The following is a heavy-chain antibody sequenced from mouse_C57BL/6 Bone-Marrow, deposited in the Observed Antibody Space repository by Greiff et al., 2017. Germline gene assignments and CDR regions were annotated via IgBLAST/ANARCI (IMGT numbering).Heavy chain of an antibody. J-gene: IGHJ2*01. V-gene: IGHV1-55*01. D-gene: IGHD4-1*01. Sequence: QVQLQQPGAELVKPGASVKMSCKASGYTFTSYWITWVKQRPGQGLEWIGDIYPTSGRTNYNEKFKSKAILSVDTSSNTAYMQLSSLTSEDSAVFYGARSGPLGRSFDYWGQGTTLTVSS. CDR3: ARSGPLGRSFDY. CDR2: IYPTSGRT. CDR1: GYTFTSYW.